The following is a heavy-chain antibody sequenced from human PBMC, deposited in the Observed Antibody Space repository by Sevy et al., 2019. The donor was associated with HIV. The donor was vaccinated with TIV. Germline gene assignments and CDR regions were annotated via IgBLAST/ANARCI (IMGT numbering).Heavy chain of an antibody. CDR3: ARAYGSGATGWFDP. CDR2: IGTAGDT. V-gene: IGHV3-13*01. CDR1: GFTFSSYD. J-gene: IGHJ5*02. Sequence: GGSLRLSCAASGFTFSSYDMHWVRQATGKGLEWVSAIGTAGDTYYPGSVKGRFTISRENAKNSLYLQMNSLRVGDTAVYYCARAYGSGATGWFDPWGQGTLVTVSS. D-gene: IGHD3-10*01.